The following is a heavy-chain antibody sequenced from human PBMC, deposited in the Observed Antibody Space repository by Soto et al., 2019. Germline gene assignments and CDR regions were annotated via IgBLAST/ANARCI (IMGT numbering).Heavy chain of an antibody. CDR2: INAGNGNT. CDR3: AKSATVPAAIAY. CDR1: GYTFTSYA. V-gene: IGHV1-3*01. J-gene: IGHJ4*02. Sequence: QVQLVQSGAEVKKPGASAKVSCKASGYTFTSYAMHWVRQAPGQRLEWMGWINAGNGNTKYSQKFQGRVTITRDTSASTAYMELSSLRSEDTAVYYCAKSATVPAAIAYWGQGTLVTVSS. D-gene: IGHD2-2*02.